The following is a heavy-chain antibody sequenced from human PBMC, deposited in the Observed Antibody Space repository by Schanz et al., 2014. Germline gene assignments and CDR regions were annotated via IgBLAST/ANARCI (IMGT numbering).Heavy chain of an antibody. V-gene: IGHV3-11*06. Sequence: QVQLVESGGGLVKPGGSLRLSCAASGFTFSDYYITWLRPAPGKGLEWVSYISSSSSSTNYADSVKGRFTISRDNAKNSLYLQMNSLRAEDTAVYYCARVDSSPYCSGGSCYLALGAFDIWGQGTMVTVSS. CDR1: GFTFSDYY. J-gene: IGHJ3*02. CDR3: ARVDSSPYCSGGSCYLALGAFDI. CDR2: ISSSSSST. D-gene: IGHD2-15*01.